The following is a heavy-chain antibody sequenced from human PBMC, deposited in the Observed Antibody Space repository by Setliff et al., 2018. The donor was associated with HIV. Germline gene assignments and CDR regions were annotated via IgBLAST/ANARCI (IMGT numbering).Heavy chain of an antibody. CDR2: THYRSKWYH. V-gene: IGHV6-1*01. D-gene: IGHD1-1*01. J-gene: IGHJ3*01. Sequence: PSQTLSLTCAISGDSVSNNNAAWNWIRQSPSRGLEWLGRTHYRSKWYHDYAASLKGRMNISSDTTRNQFSLQLNSLTPGDTAIYSCVRENDLLDGFDFWGQGTMVTVSS. CDR3: VRENDLLDGFDF. CDR1: GDSVSNNNAA.